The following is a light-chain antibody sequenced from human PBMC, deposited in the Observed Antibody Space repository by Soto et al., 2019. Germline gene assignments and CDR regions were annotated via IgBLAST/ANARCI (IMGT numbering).Light chain of an antibody. J-gene: IGKJ3*01. Sequence: EIVLTESPATMSLSPGKRATLSCGASQSVSSYLAWYQQKPGQAPRLLIYDASNRATGIPARFSGSGSGTDFTLTISSLETEDFAVYYCQQRSNWPPTFGPGTKVDIK. CDR2: DAS. CDR1: QSVSSY. V-gene: IGKV3-11*01. CDR3: QQRSNWPPT.